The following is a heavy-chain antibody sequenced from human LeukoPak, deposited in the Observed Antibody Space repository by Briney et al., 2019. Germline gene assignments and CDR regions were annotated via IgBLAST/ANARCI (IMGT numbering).Heavy chain of an antibody. Sequence: GGSLRLSCADSRFTFSSYTMNWVRQAPGKGLEWVSGISANAVSTYYADSVKGRFTISRDNSKNTLYPHMDRLGTEDTAVYYCASMPSTEIYYFYYMDVWGKGTTVTASS. D-gene: IGHD2-2*01. V-gene: IGHV3-23*01. CDR2: ISANAVST. CDR3: ASMPSTEIYYFYYMDV. CDR1: RFTFSSYT. J-gene: IGHJ6*03.